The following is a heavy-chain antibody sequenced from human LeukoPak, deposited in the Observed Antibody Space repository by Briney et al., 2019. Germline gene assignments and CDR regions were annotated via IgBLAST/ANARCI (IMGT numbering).Heavy chain of an antibody. CDR2: IYYSGST. J-gene: IGHJ4*02. V-gene: IGHV4-59*01. D-gene: IGHD6-19*01. Sequence: SETLSLTCTVSGGSISSYYWSWIRQHPGKGLEWIGYIYYSGSTNYNPSLKSRVTISVDTSKNQFSLKLSSVTAADTAVYYCARGGIAVAGLDYWGQGTLVTVSS. CDR3: ARGGIAVAGLDY. CDR1: GGSISSYY.